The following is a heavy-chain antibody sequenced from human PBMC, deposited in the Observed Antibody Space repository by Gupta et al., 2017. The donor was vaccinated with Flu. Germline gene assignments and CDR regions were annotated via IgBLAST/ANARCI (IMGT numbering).Heavy chain of an antibody. D-gene: IGHD1-26*01. CDR3: ARDLRGIVGAHAFDY. CDR2: ISSNGGST. V-gene: IGHV3-64*01. Sequence: EVQLVESGGGLVQPGGSLRLSCAASGFTFSSYAMHWVRQAPGKGLEYVSAISSNGGSTYYANSVKGRFTISRDNSKNTLYLQMGSLRAEDMAVYYCARDLRGIVGAHAFDYWGQGTLVTVSS. J-gene: IGHJ4*02. CDR1: GFTFSSYA.